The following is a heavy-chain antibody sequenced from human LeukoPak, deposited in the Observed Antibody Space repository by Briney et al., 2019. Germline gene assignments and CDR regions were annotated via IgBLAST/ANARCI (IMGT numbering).Heavy chain of an antibody. Sequence: SETLSLTCTVSGGSISSYYWSWIRQPPGKGLEWIGYIYYSGSTNYNPSLKSRVTISVDTSKNQFSLKPSSVTAADTAVYYCARGRIYDSSGYDPWGQGTLVTVSS. CDR1: GGSISSYY. CDR2: IYYSGST. V-gene: IGHV4-59*01. CDR3: ARGRIYDSSGYDP. J-gene: IGHJ5*02. D-gene: IGHD3-22*01.